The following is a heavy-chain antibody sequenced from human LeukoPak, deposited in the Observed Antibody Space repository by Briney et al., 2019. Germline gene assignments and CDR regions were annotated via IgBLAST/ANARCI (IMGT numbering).Heavy chain of an antibody. CDR2: IKQDGSEK. D-gene: IGHD2-15*01. V-gene: IGHV3-7*04. CDR3: AREYCSGGTCYLPGY. J-gene: IGHJ4*02. CDR1: GFTSSSYW. Sequence: PGGSLRLSCAASGFTSSSYWMSWVRQAPGTGLEWVANIKQDGSEKYYVDSVKGRFTISRDNAKNSLYLQMHSLRAEDTAVYYCAREYCSGGTCYLPGYWGQGTLVTVSS.